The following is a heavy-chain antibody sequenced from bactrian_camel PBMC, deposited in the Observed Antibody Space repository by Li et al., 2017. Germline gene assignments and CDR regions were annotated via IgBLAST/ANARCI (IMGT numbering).Heavy chain of an antibody. Sequence: HVQLVESGGGSVQAGGSLRLSCAVSVSSANDYCLGWFRQASGKEREVVATVYTGIGNTYYADSVKGRFTISQDNAKNTVYLQMNSLKPEDTAMYYCAARGPYCYTKLSVRDFTYWGQGTQVTVS. CDR1: VSSANDYC. V-gene: IGHV3S1*01. D-gene: IGHD2*01. CDR3: AARGPYCYTKLSVRDFTY. J-gene: IGHJ6*01. CDR2: VYTGIGNT.